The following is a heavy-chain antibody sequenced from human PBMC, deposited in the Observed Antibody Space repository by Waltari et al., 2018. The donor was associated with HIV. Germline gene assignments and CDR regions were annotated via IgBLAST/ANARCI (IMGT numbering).Heavy chain of an antibody. CDR3: ARVRITLIVAGPFDM. J-gene: IGHJ3*02. Sequence: HVQLQESGPGLVKPSETLSLTCVVSGSSISGAYYWGWIRQSPGKGREWIGGIHHSGRTYHNPSLKIRVTISVDASKSQFSLKLTSATAADTAIYYCARVRITLIVAGPFDMWGQGTLVTVSS. V-gene: IGHV4-38-2*01. D-gene: IGHD3-22*01. CDR1: GSSISGAYY. CDR2: IHHSGRT.